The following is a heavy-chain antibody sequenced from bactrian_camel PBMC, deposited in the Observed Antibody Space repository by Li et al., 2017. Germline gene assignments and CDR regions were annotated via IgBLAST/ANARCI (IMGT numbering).Heavy chain of an antibody. D-gene: IGHD2*01. CDR3: MREDLTGLFGY. V-gene: IGHV3S53*01. CDR1: GYTDITGSDYYC. Sequence: QVQLVESGGGSVQAGGSLRLSCAVSGYTDITGSDYYCMGWLRQAPGKERERVAVIHSDGFTTYADSVKGRFTISRDNAENTLAMQMNRLKPEDTAIYWCMREDLTGLFGYWGQG. J-gene: IGHJ2*01. CDR2: IHSDGFT.